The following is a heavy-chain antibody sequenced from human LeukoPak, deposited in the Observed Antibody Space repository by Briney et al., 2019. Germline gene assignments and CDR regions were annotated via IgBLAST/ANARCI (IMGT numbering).Heavy chain of an antibody. CDR2: IKSKTDGGTT. J-gene: IGHJ6*02. CDR1: GFTFSNAW. V-gene: IGHV3-15*01. CDR3: TTHTYYDILTGYFGYYYYGMDV. D-gene: IGHD3-9*01. Sequence: GGSLRLSCAASGFTFSNAWMSWVRQAPGKGLEWVGRIKSKTDGGTTDYAAPVKGRFTISRDGSKNTLYLQMNSLKTEDTAVYYCTTHTYYDILTGYFGYYYYGMDVWGQGTTVTVSS.